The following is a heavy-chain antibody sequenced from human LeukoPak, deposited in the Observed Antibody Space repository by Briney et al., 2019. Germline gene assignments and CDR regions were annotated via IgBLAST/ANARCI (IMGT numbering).Heavy chain of an antibody. D-gene: IGHD2-2*01. CDR3: ARGRVVPAARRKARYYYYYMDV. J-gene: IGHJ6*03. V-gene: IGHV4-34*01. CDR2: INHSGST. CDR1: GGSFSGYY. Sequence: SETLSLTCAVYGGSFSGYYWSWIRQPPGKGLEWIGEINHSGSTNYNPSLKSRVTISVDTSKNQFSLKLSSVTAADTAVYYCARGRVVPAARRKARYYYYYMDVWGKRDHGHRLL.